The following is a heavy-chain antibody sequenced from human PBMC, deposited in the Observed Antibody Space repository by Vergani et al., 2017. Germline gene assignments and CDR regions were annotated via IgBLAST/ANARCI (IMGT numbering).Heavy chain of an antibody. V-gene: IGHV3-21*01. CDR3: ARVKRHSSSWYDY. CDR1: GFTFSSYS. CDR2: ISSSSSYI. D-gene: IGHD6-13*01. J-gene: IGHJ4*02. Sequence: EVQLVESGGGLVKPGGSLRLSCAASGFTFSSYSMNWVRQAPGKGLEWGSSISSSSSYIYYADSVKGRFTISRDNAKNSLYLQMNSLRAEDTAVYYCARVKRHSSSWYDYWGQGTLVTVSS.